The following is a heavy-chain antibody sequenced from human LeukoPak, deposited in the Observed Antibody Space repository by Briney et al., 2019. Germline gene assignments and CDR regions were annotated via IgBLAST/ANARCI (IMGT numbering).Heavy chain of an antibody. V-gene: IGHV3-23*01. J-gene: IGHJ6*02. CDR2: ISGSGGRT. CDR1: RFTFSSYA. D-gene: IGHD4-17*01. Sequence: GGSLRLSCAASRFTFSSYAMSWVRQAPGKGLEWVSTISGSGGRTNYADSVRGRFTLSRDNSKNTVYLQMNSLRAEDTAVYYCAKVLSVTTSFYYGLDVWGQGTTVTVSS. CDR3: AKVLSVTTSFYYGLDV.